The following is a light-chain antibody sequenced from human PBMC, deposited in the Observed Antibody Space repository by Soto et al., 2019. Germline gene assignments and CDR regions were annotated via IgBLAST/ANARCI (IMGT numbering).Light chain of an antibody. CDR2: EVT. V-gene: IGLV2-8*01. CDR1: SSDVGGYNF. Sequence: QSALTQPPSASGSPGQSVIISCTGTSSDVGGYNFVSWFQQHPGKAPKLMIYEVTKRPSGVPDRFSGSKSGNTASLTVSGLQAEDEADYYCQSYDSSLSGWVFGGGTKLTVL. CDR3: QSYDSSLSGWV. J-gene: IGLJ3*02.